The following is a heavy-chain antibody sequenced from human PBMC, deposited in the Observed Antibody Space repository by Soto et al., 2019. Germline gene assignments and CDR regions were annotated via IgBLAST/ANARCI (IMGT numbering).Heavy chain of an antibody. CDR2: MNPNSGNT. J-gene: IGHJ5*02. CDR1: GYTFTSYD. CDR3: ASGGYCSGGSCSTHWFDP. Sequence: QVQLVQSGAEVKKPGASVKVSCKASGYTFTSYDINWVRQATGQGLEWMGWMNPNSGNTGYAQKFQCRITMTRNTTISTAYMELSSLRSEDTAVYYCASGGYCSGGSCSTHWFDPWGQGTLVTVSS. D-gene: IGHD2-15*01. V-gene: IGHV1-8*01.